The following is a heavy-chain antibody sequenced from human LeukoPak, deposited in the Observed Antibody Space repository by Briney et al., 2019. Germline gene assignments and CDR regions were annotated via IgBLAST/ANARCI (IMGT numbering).Heavy chain of an antibody. CDR3: GKAGRGGAITMIRGVKGDYYYMDV. CDR2: MSGSGGRT. V-gene: IGHV3-23*01. CDR1: GFTFSSYG. D-gene: IGHD3-10*01. Sequence: GGSLRLSCAASGFTFSSYGMSWVRQAPGKGLEWISGMSGSGGRTYYADSVKGRFTISRDNSKNTLYLQMNSLRVEDTAVYYCGKAGRGGAITMIRGVKGDYYYMDVWGKGTTVTISS. J-gene: IGHJ6*03.